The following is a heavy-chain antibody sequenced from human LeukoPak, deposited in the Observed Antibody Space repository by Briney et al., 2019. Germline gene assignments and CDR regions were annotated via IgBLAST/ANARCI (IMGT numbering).Heavy chain of an antibody. CDR2: IIPIFGTA. Sequence: SVKVSCKASGGTFSSYAISWVRQAPGQGLEWTGRIIPIFGTANYAQKFQGRVTITTDESTSTAYMELSSLRSEDTAVYYCARERNWNWGVWGQGTLVTVSS. J-gene: IGHJ4*02. CDR1: GGTFSSYA. V-gene: IGHV1-69*05. D-gene: IGHD1-7*01. CDR3: ARERNWNWGV.